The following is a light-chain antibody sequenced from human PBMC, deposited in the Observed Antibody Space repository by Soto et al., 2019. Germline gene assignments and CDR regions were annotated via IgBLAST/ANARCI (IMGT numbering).Light chain of an antibody. J-gene: IGKJ4*01. Sequence: EIVLTHSPGTLSFSPLERATLSFRSSQSVSSSYLSWYQQKPGQAPRLLIYGASSRATGIPDRFSCSGSGTNFTLTISRLEPEDLAVYYCQQYGSSPLTFGGGTKV. CDR1: QSVSSSY. V-gene: IGKV3-20*01. CDR2: GAS. CDR3: QQYGSSPLT.